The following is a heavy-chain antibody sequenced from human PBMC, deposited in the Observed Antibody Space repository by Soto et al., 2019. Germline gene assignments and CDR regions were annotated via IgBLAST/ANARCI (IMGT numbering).Heavy chain of an antibody. CDR1: GYTFTCYG. V-gene: IGHV1-18*01. CDR2: ISAYNGNT. Sequence: GASVKASCKASGYTFTCYGISWVRQAPGQGLEWMGWISAYNGNTNYAQKLQGRVTMTTDTSTSTAYMELRSLRSDDTAVYYCARLLPKVRGVIITEGSLVDYWGQGTLVTVSS. J-gene: IGHJ4*02. D-gene: IGHD3-10*01. CDR3: ARLLPKVRGVIITEGSLVDY.